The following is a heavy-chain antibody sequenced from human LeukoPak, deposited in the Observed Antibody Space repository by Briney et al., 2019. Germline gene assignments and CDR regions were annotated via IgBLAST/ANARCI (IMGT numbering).Heavy chain of an antibody. J-gene: IGHJ4*02. Sequence: GGSLRLSCAASGFTFSSYSMNWVRQAPGKGLEWVASISSSGSYIYYVDSVKGRFTISRDNANNSLYLQMNSLRAEDTAVYYCARPSEKGYYYDSSGYFVYWGQGTLVTVSS. CDR2: ISSSGSYI. CDR1: GFTFSSYS. V-gene: IGHV3-21*01. CDR3: ARPSEKGYYYDSSGYFVY. D-gene: IGHD3-22*01.